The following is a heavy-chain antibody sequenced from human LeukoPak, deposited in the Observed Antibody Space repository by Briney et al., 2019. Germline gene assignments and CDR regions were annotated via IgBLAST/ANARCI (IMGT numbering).Heavy chain of an antibody. CDR2: ISAYNGNT. CDR1: GYTFTSYG. D-gene: IGHD6-13*01. J-gene: IGHJ6*03. Sequence: ASVKVSCKASGYTFTSYGISWVRQAPGQGLEWMGWISAYNGNTNYAQKLQGRVTMTTDTSTSTAYMELRSLRSDDTAVYYCARDLYSSSWYPPYYYYYYMDVWGKGTTVTISS. CDR3: ARDLYSSSWYPPYYYYYYMDV. V-gene: IGHV1-18*01.